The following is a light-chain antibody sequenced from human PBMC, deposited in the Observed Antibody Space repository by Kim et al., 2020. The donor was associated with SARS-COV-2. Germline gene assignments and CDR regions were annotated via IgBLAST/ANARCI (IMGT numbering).Light chain of an antibody. CDR3: QQRNNWPPAVT. V-gene: IGKV3-11*01. CDR1: QSSGIS. J-gene: IGKJ4*01. Sequence: PGEGARLSWRASQSSGISLGWDQHKLGQAPRLLIDDAAIRAAGIPDRVSGGGSGTDFALTIRSLEPEDCAIYYCQQRNNWPPAVTFGGGAKVDIK. CDR2: DAA.